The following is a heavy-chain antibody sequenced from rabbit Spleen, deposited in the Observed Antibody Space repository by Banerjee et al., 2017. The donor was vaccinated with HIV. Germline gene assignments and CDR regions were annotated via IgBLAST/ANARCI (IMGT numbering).Heavy chain of an antibody. J-gene: IGHJ4*01. V-gene: IGHV1S7*01. CDR2: IDPVFGIT. D-gene: IGHD1-1*01. CDR1: GFTLSSYY. Sequence: QLEESAGGLVQPGGSLKLSCKASGFTLSSYYMNWVRQAPGKGLEWIGYIDPVFGITYYANWVNGRFSISSDNAQSTVDLKMTSLTAADTATYFCARDLVTVIGWNFNLWGPGTLVTVS. CDR3: ARDLVTVIGWNFNL.